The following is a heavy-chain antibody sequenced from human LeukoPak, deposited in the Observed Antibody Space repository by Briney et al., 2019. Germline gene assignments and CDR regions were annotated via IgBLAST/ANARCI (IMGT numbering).Heavy chain of an antibody. J-gene: IGHJ4*02. CDR2: IYHSGST. D-gene: IGHD3-10*01. CDR3: AREAHYYGSGPGDY. Sequence: SETLSLXCTVSGYSISSGYYWGWIRQPPGMGLEWIGSIYHSGSTYYNPSLKSRVTISVDTSKNQFSLKLSSVTAADTAVYYCAREAHYYGSGPGDYWGQGTLVTVSS. V-gene: IGHV4-38-2*02. CDR1: GYSISSGYY.